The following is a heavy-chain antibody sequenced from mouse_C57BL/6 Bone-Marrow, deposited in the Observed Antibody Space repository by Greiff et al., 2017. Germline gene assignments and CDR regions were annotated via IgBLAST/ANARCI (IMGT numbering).Heavy chain of an antibody. V-gene: IGHV5-17*01. Sequence: VQGVESGGGLVKPGGSLKLSCAASGFTFSAYGMHWVRQAPEKGLEWVAYISSGSSTIYYADAVKGRFAISRDNAKNTLFLQMTSLRSEDTAMYYCARGLGFDYWGQGTTLTVSS. CDR3: ARGLGFDY. J-gene: IGHJ2*01. D-gene: IGHD4-1*01. CDR2: ISSGSSTI. CDR1: GFTFSAYG.